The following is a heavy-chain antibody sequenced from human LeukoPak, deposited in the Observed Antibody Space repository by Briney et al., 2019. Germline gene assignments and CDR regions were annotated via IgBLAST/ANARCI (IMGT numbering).Heavy chain of an antibody. Sequence: GGSLRLSCAASGFTFSSYEMNWVRQAPGKGLEWVSYISSSGSTIYYADSVKGRFTISRDNAKNSLYLQMNSLRAEDTAVYYCARADYYDSSGYRGYYMAVWGKGTTVTVSS. CDR2: ISSSGSTI. V-gene: IGHV3-48*03. CDR1: GFTFSSYE. D-gene: IGHD3-22*01. CDR3: ARADYYDSSGYRGYYMAV. J-gene: IGHJ6*03.